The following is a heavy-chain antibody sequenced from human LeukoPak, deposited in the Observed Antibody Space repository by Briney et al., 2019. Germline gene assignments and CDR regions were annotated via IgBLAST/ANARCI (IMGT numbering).Heavy chain of an antibody. Sequence: SETLSLTCTVSGYSISSGYYWGWIRQPPGKGLEWIGSIYHSGSTYYNPSLKSRVTISVDTSKNQFSLKLSSVTAADTAVYYCARESGYCSGGSCYDYFDYWGQGTLVTVSS. V-gene: IGHV4-38-2*02. CDR2: IYHSGST. CDR1: GYSISSGYY. D-gene: IGHD2-15*01. CDR3: ARESGYCSGGSCYDYFDY. J-gene: IGHJ4*02.